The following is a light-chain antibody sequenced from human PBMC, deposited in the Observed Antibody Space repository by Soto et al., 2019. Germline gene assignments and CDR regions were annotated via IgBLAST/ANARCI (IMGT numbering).Light chain of an antibody. J-gene: IGKJ1*01. CDR1: QSISTF. CDR2: AAS. Sequence: DIQMTQSPSSLSAYVGDRVTITCRASQSISTFLNWYQQKPGKSPKLLIYAASNLQSGIPSGFSGSGSGTDFTLTISSQQPEDFATYYCQQSYSAPWTFGQGTKVEIK. V-gene: IGKV1-39*01. CDR3: QQSYSAPWT.